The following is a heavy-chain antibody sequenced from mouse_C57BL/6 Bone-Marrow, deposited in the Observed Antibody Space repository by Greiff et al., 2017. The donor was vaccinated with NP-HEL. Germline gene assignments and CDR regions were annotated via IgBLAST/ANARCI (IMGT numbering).Heavy chain of an antibody. CDR3: ARERAVVARRYFDV. J-gene: IGHJ1*03. Sequence: EVKLVESGPGLVKPSQSLSLTCSVTGYSITSGYYWNWIRQFPGNKLEWMGYISYDGSNNYNPSLKNRISITRDTSKNQFFLKLNSVTTEDTATYYCARERAVVARRYFDVWGTGTTVTVSS. CDR2: ISYDGSN. CDR1: GYSITSGYY. D-gene: IGHD1-1*01. V-gene: IGHV3-6*01.